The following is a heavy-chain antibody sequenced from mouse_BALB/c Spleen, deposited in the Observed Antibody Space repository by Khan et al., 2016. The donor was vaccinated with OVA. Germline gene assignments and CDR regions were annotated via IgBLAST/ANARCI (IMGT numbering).Heavy chain of an antibody. Sequence: QVQLKQSGPGLVAPSQSLSITCTVSGFSLTRYGVNWVRPPPGKGLEWLGVIWGDGSTNYHSTLKSRLIISKDNSKSQAFLKLNSLQTDDTATSYYAKFTPDYYSMDYWGQGTSVTVSS. CDR2: IWGDGST. J-gene: IGHJ4*01. V-gene: IGHV2-3*01. CDR3: AKFTPDYYSMDY. D-gene: IGHD1-1*01. CDR1: GFSLTRYG.